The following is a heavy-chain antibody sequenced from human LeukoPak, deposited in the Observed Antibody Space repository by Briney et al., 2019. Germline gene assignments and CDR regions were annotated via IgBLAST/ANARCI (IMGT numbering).Heavy chain of an antibody. J-gene: IGHJ4*02. CDR3: ARRGYSYGYRYLNY. CDR1: GGSFSGYY. CDR2: INHSGST. Sequence: SETLSLTCAVYGGSFSGYYWSWIRQPPGKGLEWIGEINHSGSTNYNPSLKSRVTISVDTSKNQFSPKLSSVTAADTAVYYCARRGYSYGYRYLNYWGQGTLVTVSS. D-gene: IGHD5-18*01. V-gene: IGHV4-34*01.